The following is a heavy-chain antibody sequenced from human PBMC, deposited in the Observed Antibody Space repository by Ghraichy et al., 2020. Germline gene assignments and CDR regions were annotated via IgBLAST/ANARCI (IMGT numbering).Heavy chain of an antibody. V-gene: IGHV4-39*01. J-gene: IGHJ4*02. CDR3: ARQRDIAAAGTYPFFDY. CDR2: IYYSGST. D-gene: IGHD6-13*01. CDR1: GGSISSSSYY. Sequence: SETLSLTCTVSGGSISSSSYYWVWIRQPPRNGLEWIGIIYYSGSTYYNPSLKSLVTISVDTSKNQFSLELSSVTAADTAVYYCARQRDIAAAGTYPFFDYWGQGFLVTVSS.